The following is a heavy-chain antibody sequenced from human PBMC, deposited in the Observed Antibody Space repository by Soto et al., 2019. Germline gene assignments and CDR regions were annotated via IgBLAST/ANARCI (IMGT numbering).Heavy chain of an antibody. CDR1: GFTFSSYA. J-gene: IGHJ6*02. CDR3: ARDLGYDFWSGYRKYGMDV. D-gene: IGHD3-3*01. CDR2: ISYDGSNK. V-gene: IGHV3-30-3*01. Sequence: ESGGGVVQPGRSLRLSCAASGFTFSSYAMHWVRQAPGKGLEWVAVISYDGSNKYYADSVKGRFTISRDNSKNTLYLQMNSLRAEDTAVYYCARDLGYDFWSGYRKYGMDVWGQGTTVTVSS.